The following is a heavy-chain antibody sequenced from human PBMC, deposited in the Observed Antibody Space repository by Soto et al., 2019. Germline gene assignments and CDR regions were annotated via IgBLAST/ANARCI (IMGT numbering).Heavy chain of an antibody. D-gene: IGHD3-22*01. Sequence: ASVKVSCKASGYTFTGYYMHWVRQAPGQGLEWMGWINPNSGGTNYAQKFQGRVTMTRDTSISTAYMELSRLRSDDTAVYYCARDRDYYDSSGYLGYWGQGTLVTVSS. CDR2: INPNSGGT. V-gene: IGHV1-2*02. CDR1: GYTFTGYY. J-gene: IGHJ4*02. CDR3: ARDRDYYDSSGYLGY.